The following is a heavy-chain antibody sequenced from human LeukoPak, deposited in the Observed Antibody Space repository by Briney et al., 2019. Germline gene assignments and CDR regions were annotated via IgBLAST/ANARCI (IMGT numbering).Heavy chain of an antibody. CDR1: GFTFINTW. CDR3: ARDRNTDFWSGYYTNYFDY. CDR2: IEQDGGEK. Sequence: GGSLRLSCVASGFTFINTWMYWVRHAPGKGLEWVATIEQDGGEKYYVDSVKGRFTISRDNAKNSLSLQMSSLRAEDTAVYYCARDRNTDFWSGYYTNYFDYWGQGTLVIVSS. J-gene: IGHJ4*02. V-gene: IGHV3-7*01. D-gene: IGHD3-3*01.